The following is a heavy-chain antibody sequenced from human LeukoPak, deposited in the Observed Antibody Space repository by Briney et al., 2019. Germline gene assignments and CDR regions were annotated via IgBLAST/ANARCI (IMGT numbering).Heavy chain of an antibody. CDR2: IYTSGNT. V-gene: IGHV4-61*02. J-gene: IGHJ4*02. CDR3: ARWNYDIDY. CDR1: GGSISSGSYY. Sequence: SQTLSLTCTVYGGSISSGSYYWSWIRQPAGKGLEWIGRIYTSGNTNYNPSLKSRVTISVDTSKNQFSLKLNSVTAADTAVYYCARWNYDIDYWGQGTLVTVSS. D-gene: IGHD3-22*01.